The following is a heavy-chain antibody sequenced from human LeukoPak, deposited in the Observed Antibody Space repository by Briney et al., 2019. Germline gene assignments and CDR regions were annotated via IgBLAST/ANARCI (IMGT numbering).Heavy chain of an antibody. Sequence: ASVKVSCKASGYTFSSYGINWVRQAPGQGLECMGWISVYNGNTNYAQKIQGRVTMTTDTSTNTAYMELRSLRSDDTAVYYCARLGEYHYDSSGYGDYWGQGTLITVSS. CDR3: ARLGEYHYDSSGYGDY. CDR1: GYTFSSYG. D-gene: IGHD3-22*01. J-gene: IGHJ4*02. V-gene: IGHV1-18*01. CDR2: ISVYNGNT.